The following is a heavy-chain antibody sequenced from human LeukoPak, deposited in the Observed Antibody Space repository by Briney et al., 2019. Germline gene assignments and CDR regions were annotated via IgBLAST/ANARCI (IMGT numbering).Heavy chain of an antibody. Sequence: ASVKVSCKASGYTFTSYGISWVRQAPGQGLEWMGWISAYNGNTNYAQKLQGRVTMTTDTSTSTAYMELRSLRSDDTAVYCCARYKIPLFHNDYWGQGTLVTVSS. V-gene: IGHV1-18*01. CDR2: ISAYNGNT. CDR1: GYTFTSYG. J-gene: IGHJ4*02. CDR3: ARYKIPLFHNDY. D-gene: IGHD1-14*01.